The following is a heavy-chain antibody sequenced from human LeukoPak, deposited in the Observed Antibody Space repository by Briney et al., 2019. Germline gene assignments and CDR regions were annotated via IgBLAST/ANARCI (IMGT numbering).Heavy chain of an antibody. CDR2: IYTSGST. CDR3: ARDWSCSGGSCYSGDGFDP. CDR1: GGSISSGSYY. D-gene: IGHD2-15*01. Sequence: KTSQTLSLTCTVSGGSISSGSYYWSWIRQPAGKGLEWIGRIYTSGSTNYNPSLKSRVTISVDTSKNQFSLKLSSVTAADTAVYYCARDWSCSGGSCYSGDGFDPWGQGTLVTVSS. V-gene: IGHV4-61*02. J-gene: IGHJ5*02.